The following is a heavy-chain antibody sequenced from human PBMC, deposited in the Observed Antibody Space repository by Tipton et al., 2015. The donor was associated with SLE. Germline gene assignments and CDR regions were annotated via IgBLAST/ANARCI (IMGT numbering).Heavy chain of an antibody. J-gene: IGHJ4*02. CDR3: ARLSQSEHIVVRFDY. CDR2: IYYSGNT. CDR1: GGSISSSSYY. D-gene: IGHD2-21*01. Sequence: LRLSCTVSGGSISSSSYYWGWIRQPPGKGLEWIGSIYYSGNTYYNPSLKSRVTISVDTSKNQFSLKLSSVTAADTAVYYCARLSQSEHIVVRFDYWGQGTLVTVSS. V-gene: IGHV4-39*07.